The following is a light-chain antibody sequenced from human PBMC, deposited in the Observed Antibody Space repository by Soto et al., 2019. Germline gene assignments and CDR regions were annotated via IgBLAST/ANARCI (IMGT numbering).Light chain of an antibody. CDR2: EVS. J-gene: IGLJ3*02. Sequence: QSALTQPASVSGSPGQSITISCTGSRSDVGDYNYVSWYQQHPGKAPKLMICEVSNRPSGISNRFSGSKSGNTASLTISGLQAEDEADYYCSSYTSSSTLNRVFGGGTKLTVL. CDR1: RSDVGDYNY. CDR3: SSYTSSSTLNRV. V-gene: IGLV2-14*01.